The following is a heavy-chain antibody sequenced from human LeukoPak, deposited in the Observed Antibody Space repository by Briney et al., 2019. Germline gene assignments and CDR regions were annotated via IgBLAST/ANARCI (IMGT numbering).Heavy chain of an antibody. V-gene: IGHV3-21*01. D-gene: IGHD2-15*01. CDR2: ISSSSSYI. CDR3: ARPLVVVVDPMSSI. J-gene: IGHJ3*02. CDR1: GFTFSSYS. Sequence: PGGSLRLSCAASGFTFSSYSMNRVRQAPGKGLEWVSSISSSSSYIYYADSAKGRFTISRDNAKNSLYLQMNSLRAEDTAVYYCARPLVVVVDPMSSIWGQGTMVTVSS.